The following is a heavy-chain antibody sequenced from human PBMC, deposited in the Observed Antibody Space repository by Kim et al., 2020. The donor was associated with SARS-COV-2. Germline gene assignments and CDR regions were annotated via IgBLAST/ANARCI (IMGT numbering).Heavy chain of an antibody. CDR1: GFTFSNAW. D-gene: IGHD1-26*01. Sequence: GGSLRLSCAASGFTFSNAWMSWVRQAPGKGLEWVGRIKSKTDGGTTDYAAPVKGRFTISRDDSKNTLYLQMNSLKTEDTAVYYCTTDYPSPLYSGSYYEIDYWGQGTLVTVSS. CDR3: TTDYPSPLYSGSYYEIDY. CDR2: IKSKTDGGTT. J-gene: IGHJ4*02. V-gene: IGHV3-15*01.